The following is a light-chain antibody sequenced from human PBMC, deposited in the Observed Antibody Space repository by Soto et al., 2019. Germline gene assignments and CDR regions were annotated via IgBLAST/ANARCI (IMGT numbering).Light chain of an antibody. CDR2: AAS. J-gene: IGKJ1*01. Sequence: IQMTQSPCIVADSVGDRVTITCRSSQGISNFLAWYQQKPGKAPKLLIYAASSLQSGVPSRFSGSGSGTDFTLILSSLQPEDFVTYSCLQDYNYPWTFGQGTKVDIK. CDR1: QGISNF. CDR3: LQDYNYPWT. V-gene: IGKV1-6*01.